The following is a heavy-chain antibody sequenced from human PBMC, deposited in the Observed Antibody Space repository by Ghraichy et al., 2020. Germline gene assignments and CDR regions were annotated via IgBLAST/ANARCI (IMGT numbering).Heavy chain of an antibody. V-gene: IGHV4-34*01. CDR3: ARDLAYCGGDCSRYWYFDL. CDR1: GGSFSGYY. Sequence: GSLRLSCAVYGGSFSGYYWSWIRQPPGKGLEWIGEINHSGSTNYNPSLKSRVTISVDTSKNQFSLKLSSVTAADTAVYYCARDLAYCGGDCSRYWYFDLWGRGTLVTVSS. D-gene: IGHD2-21*02. CDR2: INHSGST. J-gene: IGHJ2*01.